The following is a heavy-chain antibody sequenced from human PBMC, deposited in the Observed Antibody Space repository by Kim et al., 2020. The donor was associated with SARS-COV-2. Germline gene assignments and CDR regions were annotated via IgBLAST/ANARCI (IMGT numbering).Heavy chain of an antibody. Sequence: PSLKSRFTISVDTSKNQFSLKLGSVTAADTAVYYCARAPITMIVVVKAFDIWGQGTMVTVSS. D-gene: IGHD3-22*01. J-gene: IGHJ3*02. CDR3: ARAPITMIVVVKAFDI. V-gene: IGHV4-31*02.